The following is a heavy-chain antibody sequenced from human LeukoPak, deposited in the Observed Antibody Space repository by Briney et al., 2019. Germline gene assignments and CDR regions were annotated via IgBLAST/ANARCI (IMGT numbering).Heavy chain of an antibody. J-gene: IGHJ4*02. CDR2: ISYDGSNK. Sequence: PGRSLRLSCAASGFTFSSYAMHWVRQAPGKGLEWVAVISYDGSNKCYADSVKGRFTISRDNSKNTLYLQMNSLRAEDTAVYYCAADLINTLDYWGQGTLVTVSS. V-gene: IGHV3-30-3*01. D-gene: IGHD3-10*01. CDR1: GFTFSSYA. CDR3: AADLINTLDY.